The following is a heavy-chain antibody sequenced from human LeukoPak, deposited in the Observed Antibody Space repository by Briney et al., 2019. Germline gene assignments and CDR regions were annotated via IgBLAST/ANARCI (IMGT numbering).Heavy chain of an antibody. CDR3: ARDPPYYFDSSGYPDY. CDR2: ISSSGGSI. D-gene: IGHD3-22*01. V-gene: IGHV3-21*01. CDR1: GFIFSSYT. J-gene: IGHJ4*02. Sequence: GGSLRLSCAASGFIFSSYTMNWVRQAPGKGLEWVSSISSSGGSIYYADSVKGRFTISRDNAKNSLYLQMNSLRAEDTAVYYCARDPPYYFDSSGYPDYWGQGTLVTVSS.